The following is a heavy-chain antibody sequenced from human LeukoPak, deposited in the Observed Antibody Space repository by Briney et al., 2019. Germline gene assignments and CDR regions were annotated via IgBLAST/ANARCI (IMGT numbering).Heavy chain of an antibody. D-gene: IGHD6-19*01. V-gene: IGHV3-23*01. Sequence: PGGSLRLSCAPSGFTFSSYVMSWVRQAPGKGLEWVSAISGSGGSTYYADSVKGRFTISRDNSKNTLYLQMNSLRAEDTAVFYCAKGDSSGYYLFGYWGQGTLVTVS. CDR1: GFTFSSYV. CDR3: AKGDSSGYYLFGY. CDR2: ISGSGGST. J-gene: IGHJ4*02.